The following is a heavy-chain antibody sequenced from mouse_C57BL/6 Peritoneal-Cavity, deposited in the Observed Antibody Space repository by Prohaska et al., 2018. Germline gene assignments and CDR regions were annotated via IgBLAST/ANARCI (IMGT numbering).Heavy chain of an antibody. CDR3: ACNYDAMDY. CDR1: GYTFTTYW. V-gene: IGHV1-61*01. Sequence: QVQLQHPGADLVMPGSSVKLSCNASGYTFTTYWMHWVKQRPGQGLEWIGNIYPSDSETHYNQKFKDKATLTVDKSSSTAYMQLSSLTSEDSAVYYCACNYDAMDYWGQGTSVTVSS. J-gene: IGHJ4*01. D-gene: IGHD2-1*01. CDR2: IYPSDSET.